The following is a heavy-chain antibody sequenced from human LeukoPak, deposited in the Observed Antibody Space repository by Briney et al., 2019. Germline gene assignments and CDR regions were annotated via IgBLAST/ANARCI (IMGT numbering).Heavy chain of an antibody. CDR3: AKDGAYCGGDCPPYFDY. Sequence: GGSLRLSCAASGFTFSSYGMHWVRRAPGKGLEWVAVISYDGSNKYYADSVKGRFTISRDNSKNTLYLQMNSLRAEDTAVYCCAKDGAYCGGDCPPYFDYWGQGTLVTVSS. J-gene: IGHJ4*02. CDR2: ISYDGSNK. D-gene: IGHD2-21*02. CDR1: GFTFSSYG. V-gene: IGHV3-30*18.